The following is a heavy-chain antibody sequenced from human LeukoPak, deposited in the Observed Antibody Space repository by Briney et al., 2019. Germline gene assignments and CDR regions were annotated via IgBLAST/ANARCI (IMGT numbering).Heavy chain of an antibody. V-gene: IGHV3-7*01. D-gene: IGHD2-2*01. CDR1: GFTDSSNE. J-gene: IGHJ4*02. Sequence: GGSLRLSCAACGFTDSSNEMRGVRQAPGKGLEWVASIKQDGSEKYYVGSVKGRFTISRDNAKNSLYLQMTSLRAEDTAVYYCAREYPLFHYFDYWGQGTLVTVSS. CDR2: IKQDGSEK. CDR3: AREYPLFHYFDY.